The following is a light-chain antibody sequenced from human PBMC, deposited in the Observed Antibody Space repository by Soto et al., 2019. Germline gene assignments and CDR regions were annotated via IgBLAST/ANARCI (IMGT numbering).Light chain of an antibody. Sequence: EIVLTQSPATVSLSAGERATLSCRASQSVNDHLAWYQQKPGKAPRLLISGASSRAADIPDRFSGSGSGTDFTFTINRLEPEDFAVYYCQQYDSSPRTFGQGTKVDIK. V-gene: IGKV3-20*01. CDR2: GAS. J-gene: IGKJ1*01. CDR1: QSVNDH. CDR3: QQYDSSPRT.